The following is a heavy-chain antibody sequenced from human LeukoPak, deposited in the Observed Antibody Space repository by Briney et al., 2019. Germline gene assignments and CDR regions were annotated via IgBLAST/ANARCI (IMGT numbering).Heavy chain of an antibody. Sequence: PGGSLRLSCAASGFTFSSYAMSWVRQAPGKGLEWVSAISGSGGSTYYADSVEGRFTISRDNSKNTLYLQMNSLRAEDTAVYYCAKFSAGYYDSSGPFDYWGQGTLVTVSS. J-gene: IGHJ4*02. CDR1: GFTFSSYA. D-gene: IGHD3-22*01. V-gene: IGHV3-23*01. CDR2: ISGSGGST. CDR3: AKFSAGYYDSSGPFDY.